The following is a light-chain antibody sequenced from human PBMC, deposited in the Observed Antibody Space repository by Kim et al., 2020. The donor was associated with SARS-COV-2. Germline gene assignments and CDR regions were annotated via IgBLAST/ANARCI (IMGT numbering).Light chain of an antibody. CDR2: LGS. Sequence: DIMMTQSPLSLPVTPGEPASISCRSSQSLLHSNGYNSLDWYLQKPGQSPQLLIYLGSYRASGVPDRFSGSGSGTDFTLKISRVEAEDVGTYYCMQALQTPRTFGQGTKLEIK. J-gene: IGKJ1*01. CDR3: MQALQTPRT. CDR1: QSLLHSNGYNS. V-gene: IGKV2-28*01.